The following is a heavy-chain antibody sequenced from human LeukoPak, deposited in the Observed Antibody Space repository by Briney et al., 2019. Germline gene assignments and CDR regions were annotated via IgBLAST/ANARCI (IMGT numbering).Heavy chain of an antibody. Sequence: SETLSLTCTVSGGSISSYYWSWIRQPPGKGLEWIGYIYYSGSTNYNPSLKSRVTISVDTSKNQFSLKLSSVTAADTAVYYCARVVVGPYQLPLYMDVWGKGTTVTVSS. V-gene: IGHV4-59*01. J-gene: IGHJ6*03. CDR2: IYYSGST. CDR3: ARVVVGPYQLPLYMDV. CDR1: GGSISSYY. D-gene: IGHD2-2*01.